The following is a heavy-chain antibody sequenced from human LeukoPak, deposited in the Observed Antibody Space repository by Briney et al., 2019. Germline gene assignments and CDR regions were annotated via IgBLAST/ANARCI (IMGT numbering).Heavy chain of an antibody. CDR2: IIPIFGTA. V-gene: IGHV1-69*05. J-gene: IGHJ4*02. D-gene: IGHD3-3*01. Sequence: GASVKVSCKASGYTFTSYDINWVRQAPGQGLEWMGRIIPIFGTANYAQKFQGRVTITTDESTSTAYMELSSLRSEDTAVYYCARGVYYFDYWGQGTLVTVSS. CDR3: ARGVYYFDY. CDR1: GYTFTSYD.